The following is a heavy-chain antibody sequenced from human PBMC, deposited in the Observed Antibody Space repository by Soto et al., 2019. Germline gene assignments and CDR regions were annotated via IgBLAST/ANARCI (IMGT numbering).Heavy chain of an antibody. D-gene: IGHD3-10*01. Sequence: ASVKVYCKGAGYTFSGYFMHWVRQAPGQGLEWMGWINPYRGGADYAQSFQGRVTMTRDTSISTVYMELSRLRFDDTAVYYCARVIRGAYYNSPLDTWGQGTVVTVSS. V-gene: IGHV1-2*02. CDR3: ARVIRGAYYNSPLDT. CDR1: GYTFSGYF. J-gene: IGHJ5*02. CDR2: INPYRGGA.